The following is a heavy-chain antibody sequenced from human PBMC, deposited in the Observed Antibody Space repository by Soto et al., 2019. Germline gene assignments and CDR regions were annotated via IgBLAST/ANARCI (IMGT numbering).Heavy chain of an antibody. CDR3: ARERVWRGFVD. CDR1: GYTFTSYD. J-gene: IGHJ4*02. V-gene: IGHV1-8*01. CDR2: MNPNSGNT. D-gene: IGHD3-10*01. Sequence: QVQLVQSGDEVKKPGASVKVSCKASGYTFTSYDINWVRQATGQGLEWMGWMNPNSGNTGYAQKFQGRLTMTRNTTICTGYMELRSLRSEEPAVYYCARERVWRGFVDWGQGTLVTVSS.